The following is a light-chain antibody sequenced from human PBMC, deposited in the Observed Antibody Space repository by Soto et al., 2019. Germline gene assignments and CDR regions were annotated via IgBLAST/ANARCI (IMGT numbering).Light chain of an antibody. Sequence: DIQMTQSPSSLSASVGDRVTITCRASQSISSYLNWYQQKPGKAPKLLIYATSSLQSGVPSRFSGSGSGTDFTLTISSLQPEDFATYYCHQSYRTPQTFGQGTKVEI. CDR3: HQSYRTPQT. J-gene: IGKJ1*01. V-gene: IGKV1-39*01. CDR1: QSISSY. CDR2: ATS.